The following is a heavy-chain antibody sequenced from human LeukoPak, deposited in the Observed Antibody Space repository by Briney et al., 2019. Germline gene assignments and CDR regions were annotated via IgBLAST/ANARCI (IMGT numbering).Heavy chain of an antibody. Sequence: GGSLRLSCAASGFTFSGYGMHWVRQAPGKGLEWVAFIRYDGTYKYYADSVKGRFTISRDNSKNTLYVQMNSLRAEDTAVYYCAKNGDRGAYCTGGTCYPYFYYYMDVWGKGTTVTI. V-gene: IGHV3-30*02. D-gene: IGHD2-15*01. CDR2: IRYDGTYK. J-gene: IGHJ6*03. CDR1: GFTFSGYG. CDR3: AKNGDRGAYCTGGTCYPYFYYYMDV.